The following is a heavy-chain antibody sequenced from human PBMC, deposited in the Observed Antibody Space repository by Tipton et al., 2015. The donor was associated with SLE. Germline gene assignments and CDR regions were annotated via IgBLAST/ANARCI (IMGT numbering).Heavy chain of an antibody. CDR2: IRSTGLGGTP. Sequence: SLRLSCTTSGFTFGDYAINWFRQAPGKGLDWVGYIRSTGLGGTPEYAASLKGRFTISRDDSRSTAYLQINNLKIEDTAVYYCTGSDVDVTAVPAYWGQGTLVTVSS. V-gene: IGHV3-49*03. CDR3: TGSDVDVTAVPAY. CDR1: GFTFGDYA. J-gene: IGHJ4*02. D-gene: IGHD2-21*02.